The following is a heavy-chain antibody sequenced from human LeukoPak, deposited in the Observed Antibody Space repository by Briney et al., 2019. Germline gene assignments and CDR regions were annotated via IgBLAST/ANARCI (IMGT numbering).Heavy chain of an antibody. D-gene: IGHD6-13*01. CDR3: ARVPYSSRWYGFDY. CDR2: INPNSGGT. V-gene: IGHV1-2*06. CDR1: GYTFTGYY. J-gene: IGHJ4*02. Sequence: ASVKVSCKASGYTFTGYYMHWVRQAPGQGLEWMGRINPNSGGTNYAQKFQGRVTMTRDTSISTAYMELSRLRSDDTAVYYCARVPYSSRWYGFDYWGQGTLVTVSS.